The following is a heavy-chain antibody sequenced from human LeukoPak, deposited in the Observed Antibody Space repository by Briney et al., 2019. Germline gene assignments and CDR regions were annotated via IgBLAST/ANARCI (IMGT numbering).Heavy chain of an antibody. CDR1: GGSISSSSYY. V-gene: IGHV4-39*01. J-gene: IGHJ4*02. Sequence: NPSETLSLTCTVSGGSISSSSYYWGWIRQPPGKGLEWIGSIYYSGSTYYNPSLKSRVTISVDTSKNQFSLKLSSVTAADTAVYYCARGLPTNYDILTGYYIKPASFQLEIDYWGQGTLVTVSS. CDR2: IYYSGST. D-gene: IGHD3-9*01. CDR3: ARGLPTNYDILTGYYIKPASFQLEIDY.